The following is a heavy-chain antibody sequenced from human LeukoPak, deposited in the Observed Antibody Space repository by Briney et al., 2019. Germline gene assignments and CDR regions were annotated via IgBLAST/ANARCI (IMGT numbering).Heavy chain of an antibody. CDR2: INPNSGGT. CDR1: GYTFTVYY. V-gene: IGHV1-2*02. J-gene: IGHJ4*02. Sequence: ASVKVSCKASGYTFTVYYMHWVRQAPGQGLEWMGWINPNSGGTNYAQKFQGRVTMTRDTSISTAYMELSRLRSDDTAVYYCARLPVGYCSSTSCPDYWGQGTLVTVSS. CDR3: ARLPVGYCSSTSCPDY. D-gene: IGHD2-2*01.